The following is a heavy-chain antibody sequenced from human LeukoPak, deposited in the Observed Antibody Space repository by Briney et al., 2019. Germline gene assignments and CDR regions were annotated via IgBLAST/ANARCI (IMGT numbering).Heavy chain of an antibody. J-gene: IGHJ6*03. Sequence: GGSLRLSCAASGFTFSDYYMSWIRQAPGKGLEWVSYISSSGSTIYYADSVKGRFTISRDNAKNSLYLQMNSLRAEDTAAYYCARDTTSFTYYYGSGSYFYYMDVWGKGTTATVSS. D-gene: IGHD3-10*01. CDR2: ISSSGSTI. V-gene: IGHV3-11*01. CDR3: ARDTTSFTYYYGSGSYFYYMDV. CDR1: GFTFSDYY.